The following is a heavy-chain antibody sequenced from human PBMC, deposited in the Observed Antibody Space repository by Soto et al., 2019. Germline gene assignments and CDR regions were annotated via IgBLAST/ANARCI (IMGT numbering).Heavy chain of an antibody. J-gene: IGHJ4*02. CDR1: GGLFSSYA. CDR2: IIPVFGTT. CDR3: AWGGSGYVWFNEF. D-gene: IGHD3-22*01. Sequence: QEQLVQSGAEVKKSGSSVKVSCKASGGLFSSYAVSWVRQAPGQGLEWMGGIIPVFGTTYYAQKFQGRVTITADESTNTAYMELSSLRSDDTAMYYCAWGGSGYVWFNEFWGQGTLVSVSS. V-gene: IGHV1-69*01.